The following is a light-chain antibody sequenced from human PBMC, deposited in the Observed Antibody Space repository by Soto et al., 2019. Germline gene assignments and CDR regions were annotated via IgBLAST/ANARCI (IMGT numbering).Light chain of an antibody. CDR2: GAS. J-gene: IGKJ1*01. V-gene: IGKV3-15*01. CDR1: QGVGST. Sequence: ELVLTQSPATLSVSPGESATLSCRASQGVGSTLAWYQQKPGRAPRLLIYGASTRATGIPARFSGSGSGTEFTLTISSLQSEDFAVYYCQQYNSWPPTTFGQGTKVEIK. CDR3: QQYNSWPPTT.